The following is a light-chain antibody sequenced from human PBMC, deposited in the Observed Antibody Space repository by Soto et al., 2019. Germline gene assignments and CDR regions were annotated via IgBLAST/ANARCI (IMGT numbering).Light chain of an antibody. J-gene: IGLJ2*01. V-gene: IGLV1-47*01. CDR1: SSNIGSNY. CDR3: AAWGDSLSGVV. CDR2: RNN. Sequence: QSVLTQPPSASGTPGQRVTISCSGSSSNIGSNYVYWYQQLTGTAPKLLIYRNNQRPSGVPDQFSGSKSGTSASLAISGLRSEDEADYYCAAWGDSLSGVVFGGGTKRTVL.